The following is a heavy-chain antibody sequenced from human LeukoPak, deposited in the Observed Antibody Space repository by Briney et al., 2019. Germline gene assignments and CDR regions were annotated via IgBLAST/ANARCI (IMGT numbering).Heavy chain of an antibody. Sequence: PGGPLRLSCAASGFTFSSYAMSWVRQAPGKGLEWVAGISGNGDRTYYGDSVKGRFTISRDNSKNTLYLQMNSLRAEDTAVFYCAKNPMFGIRGPIISDYYYGMEVWGQGTTVTVSS. J-gene: IGHJ6*02. CDR3: AKNPMFGIRGPIISDYYYGMEV. D-gene: IGHD3-10*01. CDR2: ISGNGDRT. CDR1: GFTFSSYA. V-gene: IGHV3-23*01.